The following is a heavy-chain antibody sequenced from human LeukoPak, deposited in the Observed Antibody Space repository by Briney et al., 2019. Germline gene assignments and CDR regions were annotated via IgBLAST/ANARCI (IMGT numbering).Heavy chain of an antibody. D-gene: IGHD3-10*01. CDR3: AGSITMVRVDY. V-gene: IGHV4-59*01. Sequence: SETLSLTCTVSGGSISSYYWSWIRQPPGKGLEWIGYIYYSGSTNYNPSLKSRVTISVDTSKNQFSLKLSSVTAADTAVYYCAGSITMVRVDYWGQGTLVTVPS. CDR1: GGSISSYY. J-gene: IGHJ4*02. CDR2: IYYSGST.